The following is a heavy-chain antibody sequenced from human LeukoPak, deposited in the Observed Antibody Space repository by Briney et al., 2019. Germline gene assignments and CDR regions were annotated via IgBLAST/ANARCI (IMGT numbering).Heavy chain of an antibody. CDR3: ARGRVYFYGSGSRYLDDAFDI. CDR1: GDSISSYY. CDR2: IYYSGNT. Sequence: SETLSLTCTVSGDSISSYYWTWIRQPPGKGLEWIGSIYYSGNTKYNPSLKGRVTISSDTSKFSLRLSSVTAADTAVYYCARGRVYFYGSGSRYLDDAFDIWGQGAMVTVSS. D-gene: IGHD3-10*01. V-gene: IGHV4-59*01. J-gene: IGHJ3*02.